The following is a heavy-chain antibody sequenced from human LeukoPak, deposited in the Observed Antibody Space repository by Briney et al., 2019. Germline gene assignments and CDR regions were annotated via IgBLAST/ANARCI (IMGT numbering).Heavy chain of an antibody. Sequence: SETLSLTCAVSGGSISSGGYSWSWIRQPPGKGLEWIGYIYHSGSTYYNPSLKSRVTISVDRSKNQFSLKLSSVTAADTAVYYCAREGPKIGYSSGCSFDYWGQGTLVTVSS. V-gene: IGHV4-30-2*01. D-gene: IGHD6-19*01. J-gene: IGHJ4*02. CDR2: IYHSGST. CDR3: AREGPKIGYSSGCSFDY. CDR1: GGSISSGGYS.